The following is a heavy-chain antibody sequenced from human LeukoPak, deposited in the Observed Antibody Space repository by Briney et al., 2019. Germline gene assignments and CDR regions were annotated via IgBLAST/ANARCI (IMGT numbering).Heavy chain of an antibody. CDR3: ARDDCSSISCYHNWFDP. V-gene: IGHV3-7*01. D-gene: IGHD2-2*01. J-gene: IGHJ5*02. CDR1: GFTFSSYW. CDR2: IKQDGSEK. Sequence: HPGGSLRLSCAAPGFTFSSYWMSWVRQAPGKGLEWAANIKQDGSEKYYVDSVKGRFTISRDNAKNSLYLQMNSLRAEDTAVYYCARDDCSSISCYHNWFDPWGQGTLVTVSS.